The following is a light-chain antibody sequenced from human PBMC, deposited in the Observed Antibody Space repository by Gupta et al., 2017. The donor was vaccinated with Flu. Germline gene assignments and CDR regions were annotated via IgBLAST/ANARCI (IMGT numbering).Light chain of an antibody. Sequence: QSITIACTGSSSDIGAYNYVSWYQQHPGKAPKLMIYDVTRRPSGVSHRFSGSKSGNTASLTISGRQAEDEDDYYCSSYAGSSSLFGGGSKLTVL. CDR3: SSYAGSSSL. CDR1: SSDIGAYNY. CDR2: DVT. J-gene: IGLJ2*01. V-gene: IGLV2-14*03.